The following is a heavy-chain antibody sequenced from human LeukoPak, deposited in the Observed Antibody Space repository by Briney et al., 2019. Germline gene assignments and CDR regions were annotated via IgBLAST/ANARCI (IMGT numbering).Heavy chain of an antibody. Sequence: GGSLRLSCAASGFTFSDYASGWVRQAPGRGLEWVATLSGSGAGTYYSDSVQGRFTISRDNSKRTLFLQMNSLRAEDTAFYYCAKAELGVDTFFDYWGQGTLVTVSS. CDR2: LSGSGAGT. D-gene: IGHD3-3*01. V-gene: IGHV3-23*01. J-gene: IGHJ4*02. CDR3: AKAELGVDTFFDY. CDR1: GFTFSDYA.